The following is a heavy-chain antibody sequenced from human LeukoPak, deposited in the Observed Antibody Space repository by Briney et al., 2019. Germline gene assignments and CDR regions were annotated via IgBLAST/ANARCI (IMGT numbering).Heavy chain of an antibody. V-gene: IGHV3-23*01. CDR1: GFTFSSYA. CDR2: ISGSGGST. J-gene: IGHJ6*02. Sequence: GGSLRLSCAASGFTFSSYAMSWVRQAPGKGLEWVSAISGSGGSTYYADSVKGRFTISRDNSKNTLYLQMNSLRAEDTAVYYCAKGYDFWSGSLTRPVYGMDVWGQGTTVTVSS. D-gene: IGHD3-3*01. CDR3: AKGYDFWSGSLTRPVYGMDV.